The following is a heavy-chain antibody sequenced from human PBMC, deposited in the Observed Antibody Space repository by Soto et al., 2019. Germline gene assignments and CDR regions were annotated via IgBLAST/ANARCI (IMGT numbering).Heavy chain of an antibody. D-gene: IGHD4-17*01. Sequence: SETLSLTCTVSAGSISSSSYYWGWIRQPPGKGLEWIGSIYYSGSTYYNPSLKSRVTISVDTSKNQFSLKLSSVTAADAAVYYCASLDYGDYVFDYWGQGTLVTVSS. CDR3: ASLDYGDYVFDY. CDR1: AGSISSSSYY. J-gene: IGHJ4*02. V-gene: IGHV4-39*01. CDR2: IYYSGST.